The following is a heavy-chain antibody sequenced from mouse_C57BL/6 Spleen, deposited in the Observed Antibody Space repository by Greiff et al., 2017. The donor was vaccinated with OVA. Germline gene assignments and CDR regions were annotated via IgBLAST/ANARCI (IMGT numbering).Heavy chain of an antibody. Sequence: VQLQQPGAELVKPGASVKLSCKASGYTFTSYWMHWVKQRPGRGLEWIGRIDPNSGGTKYNEKFKSKATLTVDKPSSTAYMQLSSLTSEDSAVYYGGRSAAMVTTGRDYFDYWGQGTTLTVSS. CDR1: GYTFTSYW. D-gene: IGHD2-2*01. J-gene: IGHJ2*01. V-gene: IGHV1-72*01. CDR3: GRSAAMVTTGRDYFDY. CDR2: IDPNSGGT.